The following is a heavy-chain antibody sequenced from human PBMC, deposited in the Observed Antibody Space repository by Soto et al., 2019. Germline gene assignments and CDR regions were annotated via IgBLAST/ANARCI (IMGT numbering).Heavy chain of an antibody. CDR2: IIPIFGTA. V-gene: IGHV1-69*01. CDR3: ARVWSIAARPTRGYYFDY. D-gene: IGHD6-6*01. CDR1: GYTFTSYD. J-gene: IGHJ4*02. Sequence: QVQLVQSGAEVKKPGASVKVSCKASGYTFTSYDISWVRQAPGQGLEWMGGIIPIFGTANYAQKFQGRVTITADESTSTAYMELSSLRSEDTAVYYCARVWSIAARPTRGYYFDYWGQGTLVTVSS.